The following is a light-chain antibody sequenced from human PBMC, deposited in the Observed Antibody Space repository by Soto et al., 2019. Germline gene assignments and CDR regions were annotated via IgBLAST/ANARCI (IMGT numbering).Light chain of an antibody. CDR1: SSDIGGSKY. J-gene: IGLJ1*01. V-gene: IGLV2-14*01. CDR3: SSYSSSATLYV. Sequence: QPALTQPASVSGSPGQSISISCTGTSSDIGGSKYVSWYQQHPGTAPKLLIYEVTYRPSGVSDRFSGSKSGNTASLTVSGLQAEDEADYYCSSYSSSATLYVFGTGTKVTVL. CDR2: EVT.